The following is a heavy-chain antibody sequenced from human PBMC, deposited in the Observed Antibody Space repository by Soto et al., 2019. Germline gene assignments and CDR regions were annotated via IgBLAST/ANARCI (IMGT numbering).Heavy chain of an antibody. J-gene: IGHJ4*02. V-gene: IGHV1-3*01. CDR3: AREGWYSGSYYSPGYYFDY. CDR1: GYTFTSYG. D-gene: IGHD1-26*01. CDR2: INAGTGNT. Sequence: ASVKVSCKASGYTFTSYGLRRVRPARGQRPGWMGWINAGTGNTTYSHSLQGRATITRDPSASTADMELSSLRSEEPAVYYCAREGWYSGSYYSPGYYFDYWGQGT.